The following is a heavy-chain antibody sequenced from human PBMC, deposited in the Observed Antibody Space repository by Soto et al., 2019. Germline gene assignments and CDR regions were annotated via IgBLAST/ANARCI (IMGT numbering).Heavy chain of an antibody. Sequence: PSETLSLTCTVSGGSIGSGDYYWSWIRQPPGKGLEWVGYIYYTGSTYYNPSLKSRLTLSVDTSKNQLSLKLSSVTAADTAVYYCARRRSPFRPSYYYDSSGPNWFDPWGQGTLVTVSS. V-gene: IGHV4-30-4*01. CDR2: IYYTGST. CDR1: GGSIGSGDYY. CDR3: ARRRSPFRPSYYYDSSGPNWFDP. J-gene: IGHJ5*02. D-gene: IGHD3-22*01.